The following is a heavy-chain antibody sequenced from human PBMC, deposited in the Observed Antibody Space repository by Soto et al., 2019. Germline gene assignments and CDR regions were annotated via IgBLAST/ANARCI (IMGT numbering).Heavy chain of an antibody. J-gene: IGHJ6*02. V-gene: IGHV4-34*01. Sequence: SETLSLTCAVYGGSFSGYYWSWIRQPPGKGLEWIGEINHSGSTNYNPSLKSRVTISVDTSKNQFSLKLSSVTAADTAVYYCARSMRNSSKYYYYGMDVWGQGTTVTVSS. CDR3: ARSMRNSSKYYYYGMDV. D-gene: IGHD4-4*01. CDR1: GGSFSGYY. CDR2: INHSGST.